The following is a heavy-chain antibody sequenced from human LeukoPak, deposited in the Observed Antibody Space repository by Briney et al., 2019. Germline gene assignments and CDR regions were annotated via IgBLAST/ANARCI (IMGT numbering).Heavy chain of an antibody. Sequence: ASVKVSCKGSGYTFSAYVLHWVRQAPGQSLEWMGWINGGNGETRYSENFHGRVTITRDAPAKTSYMELSSLGLEDTAAYYCARGWWDLGEIPFWGQGTLVTVSS. CDR1: GYTFSAYV. V-gene: IGHV1-3*01. CDR2: INGGNGET. CDR3: ARGWWDLGEIPF. J-gene: IGHJ4*02. D-gene: IGHD1-26*01.